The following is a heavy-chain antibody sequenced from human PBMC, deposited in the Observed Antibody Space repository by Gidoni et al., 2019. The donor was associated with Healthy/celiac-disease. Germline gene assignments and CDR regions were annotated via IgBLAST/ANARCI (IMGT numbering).Heavy chain of an antibody. CDR1: GFPFSSFA. V-gene: IGHV3-23*01. Sequence: EVQLLASGGGLVQLGGSLRLSCAASGFPFSSFAMSWVRQAPGKGLEWVAAISGSGGSTYYADSVKGRFTISRDNSKNTMYLQMNSLRAEDTDVYYCAKGVIYYYDSSGYYNYWGQGTLVTVSS. CDR2: ISGSGGST. D-gene: IGHD3-22*01. CDR3: AKGVIYYYDSSGYYNY. J-gene: IGHJ4*02.